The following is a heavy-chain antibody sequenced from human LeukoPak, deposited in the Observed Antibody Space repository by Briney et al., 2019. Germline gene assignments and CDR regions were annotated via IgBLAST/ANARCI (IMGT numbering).Heavy chain of an antibody. CDR2: MNPKSGNT. J-gene: IGHJ1*01. CDR1: GYTFTSYD. D-gene: IGHD2-15*01. V-gene: IGHV1-8*01. Sequence: ASVKVSCKASGYTFTSYDINWVRQATGQGLEWMGWMNPKSGNTGYAQKFQGRVTMTRDTSRSTAYLELTTLRPDDTAVYYCARGPPPYYSGDSCYSFLYFHHWGQGTLVTVSS. CDR3: ARGPPPYYSGDSCYSFLYFHH.